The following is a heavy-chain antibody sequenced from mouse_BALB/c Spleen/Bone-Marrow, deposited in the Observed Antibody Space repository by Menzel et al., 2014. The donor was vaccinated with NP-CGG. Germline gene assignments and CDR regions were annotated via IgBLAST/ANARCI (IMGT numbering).Heavy chain of an antibody. CDR1: GYTFTNYW. CDR3: ARGGNHGY. D-gene: IGHD2-1*01. Sequence: VQLQQSGAEPVKPGASVKLSCKTSGYTFTNYWIQWVKQRPGQGLGWIGEIFPGIGTTYYNEKFKGKATLTIDTSSSTAYMQLSSLTSEDSAVYFCARGGNHGYWGQGTTLTVSS. CDR2: IFPGIGTT. J-gene: IGHJ2*01. V-gene: IGHV1S132*01.